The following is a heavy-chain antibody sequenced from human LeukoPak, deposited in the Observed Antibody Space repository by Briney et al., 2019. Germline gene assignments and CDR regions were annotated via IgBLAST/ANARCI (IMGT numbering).Heavy chain of an antibody. D-gene: IGHD4-23*01. CDR3: ARAKIHGGNSVAADFDY. Sequence: PSETLSLTCTVSGGSISSDDYYWSWIRQPPGKGLEWIGYIYYSGSTYYNPSLKSRVTISVDTSKNQFSLKLSSVTAADTAVYYCARAKIHGGNSVAADFDYWGQGTLVTVSS. J-gene: IGHJ4*02. CDR1: GGSISSDDYY. V-gene: IGHV4-30-4*01. CDR2: IYYSGST.